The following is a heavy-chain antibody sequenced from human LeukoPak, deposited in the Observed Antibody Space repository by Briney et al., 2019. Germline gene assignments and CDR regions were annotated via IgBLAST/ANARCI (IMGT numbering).Heavy chain of an antibody. Sequence: SGTLSLTCAVSGGSISGSNWWSWVRQPPGKRLEWIGEIYHSGSTNYNPSLKSRVTISVDKSKNQFSLKLSSVTAADTAVYYCASSWISNRPFDYWGQGTLVTVSS. CDR1: GGSISGSNW. J-gene: IGHJ4*02. CDR2: IYHSGST. V-gene: IGHV4-4*02. CDR3: ASSWISNRPFDY. D-gene: IGHD5-12*01.